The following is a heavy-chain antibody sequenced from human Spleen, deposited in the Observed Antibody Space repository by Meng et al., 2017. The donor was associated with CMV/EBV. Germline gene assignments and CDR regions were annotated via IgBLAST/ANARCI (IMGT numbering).Heavy chain of an antibody. CDR3: ARDSSGSGYFDL. CDR1: GFSFGPYS. CDR2: ISSSGTYI. V-gene: IGHV3-21*01. D-gene: IGHD1-26*01. Sequence: GGSLRLSCAASGFSFGPYSMNWVRQAPGKGLEWVSSISSSGTYIYYADSLKGRFTVSRDNAKNSLYLQMNSLRVEDTAVYYCARDSSGSGYFDLWGQGSLVTVPQ. J-gene: IGHJ4*02.